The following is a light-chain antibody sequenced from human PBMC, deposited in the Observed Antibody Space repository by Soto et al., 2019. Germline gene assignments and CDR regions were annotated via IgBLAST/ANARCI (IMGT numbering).Light chain of an antibody. CDR2: GAS. CDR3: QQYGSSPRR. CDR1: QSVSSSY. Sequence: EIVLTQSPGTLSLSPGERATLSCRVSQSVSSSYLAWYQQKPGQAPRLLIYGASSRATGIPDRFSGSGSGTDLTLQISRLETEDFAVYYCQQYGSSPRRFGQGPKV. J-gene: IGKJ1*01. V-gene: IGKV3-20*01.